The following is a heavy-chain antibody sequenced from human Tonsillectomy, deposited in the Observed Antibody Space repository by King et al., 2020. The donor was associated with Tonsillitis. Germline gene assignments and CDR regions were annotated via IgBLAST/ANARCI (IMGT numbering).Heavy chain of an antibody. CDR3: ARERLWSSGWGIDN. J-gene: IGHJ4*02. CDR2: ISYDGSRT. V-gene: IGHV3-33*05. Sequence: QLVQSGGGVVQPGRSLRLSCAASGFTFSSYSMHWVRQAPGKGLEWVALISYDGSRTYYPDSVKGRFTISRDNSNNMLYLQMTSLRIDDTAVYYCARERLWSSGWGIDNWGQGTLVTVSS. CDR1: GFTFSSYS. D-gene: IGHD6-19*01.